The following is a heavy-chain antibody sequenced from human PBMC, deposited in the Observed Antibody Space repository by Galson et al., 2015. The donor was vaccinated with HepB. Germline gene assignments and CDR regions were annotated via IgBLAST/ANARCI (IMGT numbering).Heavy chain of an antibody. D-gene: IGHD6-19*01. CDR1: GYTFTGYY. J-gene: IGHJ5*02. Sequence: VKVSCKASGYTFTGYYMHWVQQAPGQGLEWMGWINTNTGNPTYAQGFTGRFVFSLDTSVSTAYLQISSLKAEDTAVYYCARDPIAVAGNWFDPWGQGTLVTVSS. CDR3: ARDPIAVAGNWFDP. V-gene: IGHV7-4-1*02. CDR2: INTNTGNP.